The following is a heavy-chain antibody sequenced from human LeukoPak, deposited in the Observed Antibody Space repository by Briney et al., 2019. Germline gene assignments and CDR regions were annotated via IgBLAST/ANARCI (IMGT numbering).Heavy chain of an antibody. D-gene: IGHD5-24*01. CDR3: AREGRDGYNCY. CDR2: IIPIFGTA. J-gene: IGHJ4*02. Sequence: ASLKVSCKASGGTFSSYAISWVRQAPGQGLEWMGGIIPIFGTANYAQKFQGRVTITADESTSTAYMELSSLRSEDTAVYYCAREGRDGYNCYWGQGTLVTVSS. CDR1: GGTFSSYA. V-gene: IGHV1-69*13.